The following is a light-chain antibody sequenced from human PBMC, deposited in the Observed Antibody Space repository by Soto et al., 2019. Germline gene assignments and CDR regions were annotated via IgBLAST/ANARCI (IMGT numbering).Light chain of an antibody. CDR3: MQATPNFRYT. J-gene: IGKJ2*01. Sequence: DIVMTQPPLSSPVTLGQPASISCRSSQSLVHSDGNTYLSWLQQRPGQPPRLLIYKISTRFSGVPDRFSGSGAGTDFTLKISRVEAADVGFYYCMQATPNFRYTLGQGTKLEIK. CDR1: QSLVHSDGNTY. CDR2: KIS. V-gene: IGKV2-24*01.